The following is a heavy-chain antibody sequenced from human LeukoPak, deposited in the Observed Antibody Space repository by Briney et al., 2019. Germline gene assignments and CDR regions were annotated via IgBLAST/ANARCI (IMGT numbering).Heavy chain of an antibody. CDR3: ATEGKMVRGVYTDY. Sequence: ASVKVSCKVSGYTLTELSMHWVRQAPGKGFEWMGRFDPADGETIYAQKFQGRVTMTADTSTYTVYMGLSSLRSEDTAVYYCATEGKMVRGVYTDYWGQGTLVTVSS. J-gene: IGHJ4*02. CDR2: FDPADGET. D-gene: IGHD3-10*01. CDR1: GYTLTELS. V-gene: IGHV1-24*01.